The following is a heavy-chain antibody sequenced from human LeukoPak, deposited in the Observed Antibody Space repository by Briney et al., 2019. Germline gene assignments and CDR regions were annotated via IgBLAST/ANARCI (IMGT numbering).Heavy chain of an antibody. D-gene: IGHD3-10*01. CDR3: ARVKGSLNYYGSGSYYNSYFDY. Sequence: ASVKVSCKASGYTFTSYAMHWVRQAPGQRLEWMGWINAGNGNTKYSQKFQGRVTITRDTSASTAYMELSSLRSEDTAVYYCARVKGSLNYYGSGSYYNSYFDYWGQGALVTVSS. V-gene: IGHV1-3*01. CDR2: INAGNGNT. CDR1: GYTFTSYA. J-gene: IGHJ4*02.